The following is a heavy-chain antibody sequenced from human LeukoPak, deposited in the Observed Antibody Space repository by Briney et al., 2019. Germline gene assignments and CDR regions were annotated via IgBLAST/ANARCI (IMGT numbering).Heavy chain of an antibody. CDR2: IKQDGSEK. J-gene: IGHJ4*02. CDR3: AGRSMP. CDR1: GFTVSSNY. D-gene: IGHD2/OR15-2a*01. V-gene: IGHV3-7*03. Sequence: GGSLRLSCAASGFTVSSNYMSWVRQAPGKGLEWVANIKQDGSEKYYVDSVRGRFTISRDNAKNSLYLQMNSLRAEDTAVYYCAGRSMPWGQGTLVTVSS.